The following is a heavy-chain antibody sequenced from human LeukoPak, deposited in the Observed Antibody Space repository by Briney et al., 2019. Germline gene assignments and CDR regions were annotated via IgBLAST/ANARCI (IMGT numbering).Heavy chain of an antibody. D-gene: IGHD2-15*01. Sequence: GGSLRLSCAASGFTFSSYAMHWVRQAPGKGLEWVAVISYDGSNKYYADSVKGRFTISRDNSKNTLYLQMNSLRAEDTAVYYCARARGPLDYWGQGTLVTVSS. J-gene: IGHJ4*02. CDR3: ARARGPLDY. V-gene: IGHV3-30-3*01. CDR2: ISYDGSNK. CDR1: GFTFSSYA.